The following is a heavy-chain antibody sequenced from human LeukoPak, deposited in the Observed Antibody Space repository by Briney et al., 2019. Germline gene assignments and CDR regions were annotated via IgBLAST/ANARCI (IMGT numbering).Heavy chain of an antibody. CDR3: ARAGYSSSWTRGNWFDP. J-gene: IGHJ5*02. CDR2: TYYRSKWYN. V-gene: IGHV6-1*01. Sequence: SQTLSLTCAISGDSVSSNSAAWNWIRQPPSRGLEWLGRTYYRSKWYNDYAVSVKSRITINPDTSKNQFSLQLNSVTPEDTAVYYCARAGYSSSWTRGNWFDPWGQGTLVTVSS. D-gene: IGHD6-13*01. CDR1: GDSVSSNSAA.